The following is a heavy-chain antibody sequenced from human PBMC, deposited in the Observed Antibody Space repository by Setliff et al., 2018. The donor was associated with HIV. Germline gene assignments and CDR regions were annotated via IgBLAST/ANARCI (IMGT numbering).Heavy chain of an antibody. CDR3: ARGPSGRAPAPARAPHYYGLDL. V-gene: IGHV4-61*02. CDR1: GDSISSGTYY. D-gene: IGHD2-2*01. J-gene: IGHJ6*01. Sequence: PSETLSLTCTVSGDSISSGTYYWSWIRQPAGKGLEWIGRIYTSGSTYYNPSLKSRLTISIDTSKNQFSLKLRSVTAADTAVYYCARGPSGRAPAPARAPHYYGLDLWGPGTTVTAPQ. CDR2: IYTSGST.